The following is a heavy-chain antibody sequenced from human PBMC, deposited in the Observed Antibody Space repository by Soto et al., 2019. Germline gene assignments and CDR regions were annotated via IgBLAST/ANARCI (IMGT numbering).Heavy chain of an antibody. D-gene: IGHD5-18*01. CDR2: ISYDGSNK. J-gene: IGHJ4*02. Sequence: PGGPLRRSCAASGFTCRSYGMHWVRQAPGKGLEWVAVISYDGSNKYYADSVKGRFTISRDNSKNTLYLQMNSLRAEDTAVYYCAKEKPVDTAMASPFDYWGQGSLVTVSS. V-gene: IGHV3-30*18. CDR3: AKEKPVDTAMASPFDY. CDR1: GFTCRSYG.